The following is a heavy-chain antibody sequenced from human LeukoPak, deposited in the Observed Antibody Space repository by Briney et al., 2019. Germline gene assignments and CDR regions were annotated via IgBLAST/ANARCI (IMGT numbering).Heavy chain of an antibody. Sequence: SGTLSLTCAVSGGPISSSNWWSWVRQPPGKGLEWIGEIYHSGSTNYNPSLKSRVTISVDKSKNQLSLKLSSVTAADTGVYYCARAGAAAGPFDYWGQGTLVTVSS. J-gene: IGHJ4*02. CDR1: GGPISSSNW. D-gene: IGHD6-13*01. V-gene: IGHV4-4*02. CDR2: IYHSGST. CDR3: ARAGAAAGPFDY.